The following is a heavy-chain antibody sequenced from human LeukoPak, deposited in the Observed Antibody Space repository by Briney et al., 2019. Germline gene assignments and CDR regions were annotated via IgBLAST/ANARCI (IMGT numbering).Heavy chain of an antibody. V-gene: IGHV1-46*01. CDR1: GYTFTSYY. Sequence: ASVKVSCKASGYTFTSYYMHWVRQAPGQGLEWMGIINPSGGSTSYAQKFQGRVTMTRDTSTSTVYMELSSLRSEDTAVYYCVRIPAAAVAGSANDYWGQGTLVTVSS. CDR2: INPSGGST. D-gene: IGHD6-19*01. J-gene: IGHJ4*02. CDR3: VRIPAAAVAGSANDY.